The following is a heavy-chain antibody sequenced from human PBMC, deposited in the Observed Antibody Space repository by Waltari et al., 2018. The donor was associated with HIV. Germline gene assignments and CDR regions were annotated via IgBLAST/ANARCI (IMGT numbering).Heavy chain of an antibody. CDR3: ARDWGRY. J-gene: IGHJ4*02. D-gene: IGHD3-16*01. V-gene: IGHV3-7*01. CDR1: GFTFSSYW. CDR2: IKQDGSEE. Sequence: EVQLVESGGGLVHPGGSLRLSCAASGFTFSSYWMSWVRQAPGKGLEGVANIKQDGSEEFYVDSVKGRFTISRDNAKNSLFLQMNSLRGEDTAVYYCARDWGRYWGQGTLVTVSS.